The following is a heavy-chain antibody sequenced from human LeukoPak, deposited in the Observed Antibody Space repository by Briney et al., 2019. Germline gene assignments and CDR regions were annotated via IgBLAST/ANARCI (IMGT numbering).Heavy chain of an antibody. D-gene: IGHD5-12*01. V-gene: IGHV3-49*03. J-gene: IGHJ4*02. Sequence: PGGSLRLSCTASGFTFGDYAMTWFRQAPGKGLEWVGFIRSKVHGGTTEYAASVRGRFTISRDDSKSIAYLQMNSLKTEDTAIYFCTRDSGGSDYSFDYWGQGTLVTVSS. CDR3: TRDSGGSDYSFDY. CDR2: IRSKVHGGTT. CDR1: GFTFGDYA.